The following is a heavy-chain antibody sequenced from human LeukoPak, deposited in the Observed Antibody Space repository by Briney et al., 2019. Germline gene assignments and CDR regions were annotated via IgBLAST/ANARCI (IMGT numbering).Heavy chain of an antibody. V-gene: IGHV3-13*04. D-gene: IGHD1-26*01. J-gene: IGHJ5*02. CDR1: GFTFSSYD. CDR2: IGTAGDT. Sequence: GGSLRLSCAASGFTFSSYDIQWVRQATGKGLEWVSSIGTAGDTYYADSVKGRFTVSRDNAKNSLYLQMNSLRVEDTAVYYCAGSGIYPDNWLDPRGQGTLVTVSS. CDR3: AGSGIYPDNWLDP.